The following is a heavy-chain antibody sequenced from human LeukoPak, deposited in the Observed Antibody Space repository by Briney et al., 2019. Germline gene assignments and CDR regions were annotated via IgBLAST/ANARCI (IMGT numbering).Heavy chain of an antibody. CDR1: GYTFTGYY. Sequence: ASVKVSCKASGYTFTGYYMHWVRQAPGQGLEWMGWTNPNSGGTNYAQKFQGRVTMTRDTSISTAYMELSRLRSDDTAVYYCARDRIGSGSYYRGPPRFDYWGQGTLVTVSS. D-gene: IGHD3-10*01. CDR3: ARDRIGSGSYYRGPPRFDY. J-gene: IGHJ4*02. V-gene: IGHV1-2*02. CDR2: TNPNSGGT.